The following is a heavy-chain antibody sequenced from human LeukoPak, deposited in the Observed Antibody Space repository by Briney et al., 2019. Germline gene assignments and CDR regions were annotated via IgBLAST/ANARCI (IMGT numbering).Heavy chain of an antibody. CDR1: GGSFSGYY. CDR2: INHSVTT. D-gene: IGHD2-2*01. V-gene: IGHV4-34*01. J-gene: IGHJ4*02. Sequence: SETLSFTCAVHGGSFSGYYWSWIRQPPGKGLEWIGEINHSVTTNYNPSLKSRVAISVDTSKNQFSLRLSSVTAADTAVYYCARSCSSTSCSYFDFWGQGTLVTVSS. CDR3: ARSCSSTSCSYFDF.